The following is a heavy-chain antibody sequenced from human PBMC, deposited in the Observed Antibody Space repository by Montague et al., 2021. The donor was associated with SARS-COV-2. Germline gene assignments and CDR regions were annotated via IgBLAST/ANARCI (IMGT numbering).Heavy chain of an antibody. Sequence: SLRLSCAASGFAFNNFAMTWVRQPPGKGLEWVSCIFGSGAGTYYADSVKGRFTISRDNSRNTVYLQMNSLRAEDTAKYYCAKQTGAGAIVYWYFDLWGRGTVVSVSS. CDR2: IFGSGAGT. CDR3: AKQTGAGAIVYWYFDL. J-gene: IGHJ2*01. D-gene: IGHD6-25*01. V-gene: IGHV3-23*01. CDR1: GFAFNNFA.